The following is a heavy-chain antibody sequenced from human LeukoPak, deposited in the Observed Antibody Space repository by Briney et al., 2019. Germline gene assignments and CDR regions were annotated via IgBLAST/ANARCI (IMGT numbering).Heavy chain of an antibody. CDR2: INPSGGST. J-gene: IGHJ5*02. CDR3: ARDRGGLWFGDNWFDP. V-gene: IGHV1-46*01. CDR1: GYTFANYY. D-gene: IGHD3-10*01. Sequence: ASVKVSCKASGYTFANYYIHLVRQAPGQGLEWMGLINPSGGSTNYAQKFQGRVTMTRDTSTSTAYMELRSLRSDDTAVYYCARDRGGLWFGDNWFDPWGQGTLVTVSS.